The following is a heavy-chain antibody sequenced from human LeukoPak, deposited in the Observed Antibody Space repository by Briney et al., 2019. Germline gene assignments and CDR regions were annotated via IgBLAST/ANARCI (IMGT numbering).Heavy chain of an antibody. CDR3: ARDIYSGSYDDAFDI. Sequence: SVKVSCKASGGTFSSYAISWVRQAPGQGLEWMGGIIPIFGTANYAQKFQGRVTITADESTSTAYMELSSLRSEDTVVYYCARDIYSGSYDDAFDIWGQGTMVTVSS. D-gene: IGHD1-26*01. CDR2: IIPIFGTA. CDR1: GGTFSSYA. V-gene: IGHV1-69*13. J-gene: IGHJ3*02.